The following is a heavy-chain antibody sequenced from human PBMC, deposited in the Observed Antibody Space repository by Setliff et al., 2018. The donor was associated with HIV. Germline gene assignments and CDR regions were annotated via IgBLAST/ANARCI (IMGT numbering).Heavy chain of an antibody. J-gene: IGHJ4*02. CDR1: GASFSGYY. V-gene: IGHV4-34*01. CDR3: ALRRYSSWARFDS. Sequence: TETLSLTCAVYGASFSGYYWSWVRQPPGKGLEWIGEINHSGSTNYNPSLKSRVTISVDTSKNQFSLKLTSMTAADTAVYYCALRRYSSWARFDSWGQGTLVTVSS. D-gene: IGHD2-21*01. CDR2: INHSGST.